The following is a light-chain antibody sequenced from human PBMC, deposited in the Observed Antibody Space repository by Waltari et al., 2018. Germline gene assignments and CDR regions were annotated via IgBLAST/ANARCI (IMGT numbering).Light chain of an antibody. J-gene: IGLJ3*02. V-gene: IGLV3-19*01. CDR1: SLRTSY. CDR3: SSRDNSGNHP. Sequence: SSELTQDPDVSVALGQTVRITCQGASLRTSYASWYLQKPGQAPLLLIYGNNNRPSGIPDRFSGSSSGNTASLTITGSQAEDEADYYCSSRDNSGNHPFGGGTKLTVL. CDR2: GNN.